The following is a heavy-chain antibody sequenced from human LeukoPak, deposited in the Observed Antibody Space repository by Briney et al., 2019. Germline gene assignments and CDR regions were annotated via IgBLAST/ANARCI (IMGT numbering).Heavy chain of an antibody. CDR2: IFYSGST. CDR3: ARGVVIAPQTFDY. V-gene: IGHV4-39*07. J-gene: IGHJ4*02. Sequence: SETLSLTCTVSGGSISTSSYYWGWVRQPPGKGLEWIGNIFYSGSTYYSPSLKSRVTISLDTSRNQFSLKLSSVTAADTAVYYCARGVVIAPQTFDYWGQGTLVTVSS. D-gene: IGHD2-21*01. CDR1: GGSISTSSYY.